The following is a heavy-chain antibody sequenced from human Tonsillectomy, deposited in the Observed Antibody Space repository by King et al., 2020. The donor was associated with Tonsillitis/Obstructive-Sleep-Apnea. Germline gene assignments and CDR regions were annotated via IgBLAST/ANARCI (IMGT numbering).Heavy chain of an antibody. Sequence: TLQESGPTLVKPTQTLTLTCTFSGFSLSTSGVGVGWIRQPPGKALEWLALIYWDDDKRYSPSLKSRLTITKDTSKNQVVLTMTSMDPVDTATYYCAHSPSITDMTTVVGWFDPWGQGTLVTVSS. CDR1: GFSLSTSGVG. V-gene: IGHV2-5*02. CDR2: IYWDDDK. CDR3: AHSPSITDMTTVVGWFDP. J-gene: IGHJ5*02. D-gene: IGHD4-23*01.